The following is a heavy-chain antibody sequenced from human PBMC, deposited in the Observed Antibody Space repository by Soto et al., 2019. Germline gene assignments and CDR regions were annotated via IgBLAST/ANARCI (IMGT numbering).Heavy chain of an antibody. CDR3: ATEGTAVKSMEV. CDR1: GGSVSSGSYY. J-gene: IGHJ6*02. V-gene: IGHV4-61*01. D-gene: IGHD4-4*01. Sequence: QVQLQESGPGLVKPSETLSLICTVSGGSVSSGSYYWSWIRQLPGKGLEWIGYIYYTGSTDYNPSLKSRVTMSIDTSKMQLSLKLNSVTAADTAVYYCATEGTAVKSMEVWGQGTTVTVSS. CDR2: IYYTGST.